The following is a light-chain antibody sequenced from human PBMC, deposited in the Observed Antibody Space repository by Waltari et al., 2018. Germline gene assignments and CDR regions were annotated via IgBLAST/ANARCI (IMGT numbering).Light chain of an antibody. Sequence: QSALTQPPSASGSPGQSVTISCTGTSTDPDDYNFVAWYQQQPGKAPQLIIQEVTKRATGVPDRFAGSRSATTASLTVSGLQYEDEGDYYCSSYGGSSTLVFGGGTKLTVL. CDR2: EVT. CDR1: STDPDDYNF. V-gene: IGLV2-8*01. J-gene: IGLJ2*01. CDR3: SSYGGSSTLV.